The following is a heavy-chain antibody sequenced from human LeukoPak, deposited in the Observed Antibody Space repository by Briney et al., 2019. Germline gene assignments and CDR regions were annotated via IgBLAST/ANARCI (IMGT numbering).Heavy chain of an antibody. CDR3: ARDQGHRFLEWFLSH. J-gene: IGHJ4*02. V-gene: IGHV3-30-3*01. Sequence: PGGSLRLSCEASGFTFSNYAMHWVRQAPGKGLEWVAVFSYDGNSQYYADSLKGRFSVSRDDSKNTLYLHMSSLRPDDTAVYYCARDQGHRFLEWFLSHWGQGTLVSVAS. CDR2: FSYDGNSQ. CDR1: GFTFSNYA. D-gene: IGHD3-3*01.